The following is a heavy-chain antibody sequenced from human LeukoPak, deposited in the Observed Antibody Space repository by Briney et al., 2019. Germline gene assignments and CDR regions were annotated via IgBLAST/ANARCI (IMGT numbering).Heavy chain of an antibody. Sequence: ASVKVSCKAFGYTFTTYYMHWVRQAPGQGLEWIGVINPTGKSATYAQKFKGRVTMTRDSSTSIVYMEVSSLRSDDTAVYYCARPRLEGGTLAADYWGQGTLVTVSS. CDR2: INPTGKSA. J-gene: IGHJ4*02. CDR3: ARPRLEGGTLAADY. D-gene: IGHD1-26*01. V-gene: IGHV1-46*01. CDR1: GYTFTTYY.